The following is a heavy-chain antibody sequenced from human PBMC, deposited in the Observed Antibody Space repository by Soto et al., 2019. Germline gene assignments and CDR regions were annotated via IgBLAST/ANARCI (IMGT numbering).Heavy chain of an antibody. CDR3: ARDISGYFAFDY. Sequence: GGSPRLSCAASGFTFSSYAMSWVRQAPGKGLEWVSAISGSGGSTYYADSVKGRFTISRDNSKNTLYLQMNSLRAEDTAVYYCARDISGYFAFDYWGQGTLVTVSS. V-gene: IGHV3-23*01. J-gene: IGHJ4*02. CDR2: ISGSGGST. D-gene: IGHD5-12*01. CDR1: GFTFSSYA.